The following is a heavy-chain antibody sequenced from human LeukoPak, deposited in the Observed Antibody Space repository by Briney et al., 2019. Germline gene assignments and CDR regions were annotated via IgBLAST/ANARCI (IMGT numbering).Heavy chain of an antibody. V-gene: IGHV1-2*02. J-gene: IGHJ5*02. CDR3: ARGYCSGGSCYRYNWFDP. D-gene: IGHD2-15*01. CDR2: INPNSGGT. CDR1: GYTFTGYY. Sequence: GASVKVSCKASGYTFTGYYLHWVRQAPGQGLEWMGWINPNSGGTNYAQKFQGRVTMTRDTSISTAYMELSRLRSDDTAVYYCARGYCSGGSCYRYNWFDPWDQRTLVTVSS.